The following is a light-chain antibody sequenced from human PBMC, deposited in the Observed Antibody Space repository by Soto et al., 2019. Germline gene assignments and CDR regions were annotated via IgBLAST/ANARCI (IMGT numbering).Light chain of an antibody. CDR1: QSLLRSNGYNY. Sequence: DIVMTQSPLSLPVTPGGPSSISFSSSQSLLRSNGYNYLDWYLQKPGQSPQLLIYLGSNRASGVPDRSSGSGSGTDFTLKISRVEAEDVGVYYCMEALQTGGFTFGPGTKLDI. V-gene: IGKV2-28*01. CDR2: LGS. CDR3: MEALQTGGFT. J-gene: IGKJ3*01.